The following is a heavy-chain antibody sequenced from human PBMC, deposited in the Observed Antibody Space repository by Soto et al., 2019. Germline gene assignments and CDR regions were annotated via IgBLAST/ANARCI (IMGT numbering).Heavy chain of an antibody. V-gene: IGHV3-23*01. CDR1: GFTFSSYA. J-gene: IGHJ4*02. D-gene: IGHD3-22*01. CDR3: ANNRAAPYYYDSSGYPD. CDR2: ISGSGGST. Sequence: GGSLRLSCAASGFTFSSYAMSWVRQAPGKGLEWVSAISGSGGSTYYADSVKGRFTISRDNSKNTLYLQMNSLRAEDTAVYYCANNRAAPYYYDSSGYPDWGQGTLVTVSS.